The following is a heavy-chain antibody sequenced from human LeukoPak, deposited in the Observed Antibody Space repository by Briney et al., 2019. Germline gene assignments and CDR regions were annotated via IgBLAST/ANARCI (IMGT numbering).Heavy chain of an antibody. V-gene: IGHV3-7*04. Sequence: PGGSLRLSCAASGFTFSIYWMNWVRQAPGKGLEWVAHIQQDGGEKYYVDSVKGRFTISRDNAKNSLFLQMNSLRAEDTAVYYCARAYYDFWIGYPPHWFDPWGQGTLVTVSS. CDR3: ARAYYDFWIGYPPHWFDP. CDR2: IQQDGGEK. D-gene: IGHD3-3*01. J-gene: IGHJ5*02. CDR1: GFTFSIYW.